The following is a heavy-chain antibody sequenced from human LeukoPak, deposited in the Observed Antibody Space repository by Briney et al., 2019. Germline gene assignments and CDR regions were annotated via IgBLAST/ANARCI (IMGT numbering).Heavy chain of an antibody. D-gene: IGHD3-9*01. J-gene: IGHJ4*02. CDR1: GYTFTSYG. CDR2: ISAYNGNT. Sequence: GASVKVSCKASGYTFTSYGISWVRQAPGQGLEWMGWISAYNGNTNYAQKLQGRVTMTTDTSTSTAYMELRSLRSDDTAVYYCARDMPQVRYFDWAPFDYWGQGTLVTVSS. CDR3: ARDMPQVRYFDWAPFDY. V-gene: IGHV1-18*01.